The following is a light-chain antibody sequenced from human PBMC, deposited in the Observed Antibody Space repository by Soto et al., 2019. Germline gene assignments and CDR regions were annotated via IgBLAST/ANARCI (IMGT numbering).Light chain of an antibody. CDR2: GAS. J-gene: IGKJ4*01. CDR1: QSVSSSS. V-gene: IGKV3-20*01. CDR3: QQYGSSPLT. Sequence: EIVLTQSPGTLSLSPGERATLSCRASQSVSSSSLAWYQQKPGQAPRLLIYGASSRATGIPDRFSGSGSGTDFTLTIRRMATEDSAVYYCQQYGSSPLTFGGGTKVDIK.